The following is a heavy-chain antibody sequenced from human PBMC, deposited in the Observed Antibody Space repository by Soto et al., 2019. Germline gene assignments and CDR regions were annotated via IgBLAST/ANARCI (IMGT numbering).Heavy chain of an antibody. V-gene: IGHV3-23*01. CDR3: AKEGRNSRD. Sequence: EVQLSESGGGLVQPGESLRLSCAASGFTFSSCVMSWVRQAPGKGLEWVSMISNSGGSTYYADSVKGRFTISRDNSKDTLYLQMNRLRAEDTAVYYCAKEGRNSRDWGQGTMVTVSS. CDR2: ISNSGGST. D-gene: IGHD6-13*01. J-gene: IGHJ3*01. CDR1: GFTFSSCV.